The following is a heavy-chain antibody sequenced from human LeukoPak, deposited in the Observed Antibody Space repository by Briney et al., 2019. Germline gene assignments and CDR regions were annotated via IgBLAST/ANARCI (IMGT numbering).Heavy chain of an antibody. Sequence: GGSLRLSCAASGFIFSNYGMHWVRQAPGKGLEWITLISSDGSGDFYADSVKGRFTISRDNSKNTLWLQTNSLRVEDTAVYYCAKASGGYHGLGDYNGIVSWGQGTLVTVSS. J-gene: IGHJ4*02. CDR3: AKASGGYHGLGDYNGIVS. V-gene: IGHV3-30*18. D-gene: IGHD3-16*01. CDR1: GFIFSNYG. CDR2: ISSDGSGD.